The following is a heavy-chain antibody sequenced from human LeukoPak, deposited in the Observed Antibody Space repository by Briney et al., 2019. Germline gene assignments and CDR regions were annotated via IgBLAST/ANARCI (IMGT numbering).Heavy chain of an antibody. CDR3: ARGGSYDSSGYYYSRYYFDF. V-gene: IGHV4-34*01. D-gene: IGHD3-22*01. J-gene: IGHJ4*02. CDR2: INHSGST. CDR1: GFTVSSNY. Sequence: GSLRLSCAASGFTVSSNYMSWVRQAPGKGLEWIGEINHSGSTNYNPSLKSRVTISVDTSKNQFSLKLSSVTAADTAVYYCARGGSYDSSGYYYSRYYFDFWGQGTLVTVSS.